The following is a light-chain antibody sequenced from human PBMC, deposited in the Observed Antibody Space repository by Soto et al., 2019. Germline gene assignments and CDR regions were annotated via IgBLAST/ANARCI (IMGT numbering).Light chain of an antibody. Sequence: QSVLTQPASVSGSPGQSITIACTGTNRDVGSYNLVSWYQQRPGGAPKLIISEVRNRPSGISYRFTGSKSGNTASLTISGLQAEDEADYYCSSYTTTSTLVFGGGTKLTVL. J-gene: IGLJ3*02. CDR2: EVR. CDR3: SSYTTTSTLV. CDR1: NRDVGSYNL. V-gene: IGLV2-14*01.